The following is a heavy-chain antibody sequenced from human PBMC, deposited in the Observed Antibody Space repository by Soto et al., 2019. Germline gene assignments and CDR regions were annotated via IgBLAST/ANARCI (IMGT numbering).Heavy chain of an antibody. J-gene: IGHJ3*02. D-gene: IGHD3-16*01. Sequence: SGPTLVNPAQTLTLTCTFSGFSLNTTAVGVGWIRQPPGKALEWLALIYWDNDKRHNPSLKNRLTITKDKSKNQVVLKMTNMDPVYTAPYFCAHSAGDDNVSGSYKNAIDTWGQAIMISVSS. CDR1: GFSLNTTAVG. V-gene: IGHV2-5*02. CDR3: AHSAGDDNVSGSYKNAIDT. CDR2: IYWDNDK.